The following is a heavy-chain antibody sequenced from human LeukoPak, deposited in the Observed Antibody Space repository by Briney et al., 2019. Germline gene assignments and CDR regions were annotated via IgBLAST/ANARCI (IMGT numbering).Heavy chain of an antibody. D-gene: IGHD3-10*01. J-gene: IGHJ4*02. CDR1: GGSFSGYY. V-gene: IGHV4-34*01. CDR3: AIKSYYYGSGSSGYSDY. CDR2: INHSGST. Sequence: SETLSLTCAVYGGSFSGYYWSRIRQPPGKGLEWIGEINHSGSTNYNPSLKSRVTISVDTSKNQFSLKLSSVTAADTAVYYCAIKSYYYGSGSSGYSDYWGQGTLVTVSS.